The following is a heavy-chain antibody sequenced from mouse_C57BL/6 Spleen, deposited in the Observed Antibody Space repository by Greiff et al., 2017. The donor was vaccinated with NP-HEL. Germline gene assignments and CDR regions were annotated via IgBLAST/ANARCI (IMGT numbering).Heavy chain of an antibody. CDR1: GFTFSSYG. CDR2: ISSGGSYT. CDR3: ARKGPGSSYFDY. V-gene: IGHV5-6*01. Sequence: EVKLVESGGDLVKPGGSLKLSCAASGFTFSSYGMSWVRQTPDKRLEWVATISSGGSYTYYPDSVQGRFTISRDNAKNTLYLQMSSLKSEDTAMYYCARKGPGSSYFDYWGQGTTLTVSS. J-gene: IGHJ2*01. D-gene: IGHD1-1*01.